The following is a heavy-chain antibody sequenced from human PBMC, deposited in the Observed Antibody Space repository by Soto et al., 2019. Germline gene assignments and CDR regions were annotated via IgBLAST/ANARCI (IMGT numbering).Heavy chain of an antibody. D-gene: IGHD3-3*01. J-gene: IGHJ5*02. V-gene: IGHV1-46*01. CDR3: ALITIFGVVVPTRNWFDP. CDR1: GYTFTSYY. Sequence: ASVKVSCKASGYTFTSYYMHWVRQAPGQGLEWMGIINPSGGSTSYAQKFQGRVTMTRDTSTSTVYMELSSLRSEDTAVYYCALITIFGVVVPTRNWFDPWGQGTLVTSPQ. CDR2: INPSGGST.